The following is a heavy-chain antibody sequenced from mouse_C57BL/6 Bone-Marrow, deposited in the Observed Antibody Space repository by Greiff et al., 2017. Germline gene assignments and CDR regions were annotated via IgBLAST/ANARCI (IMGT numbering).Heavy chain of an antibody. CDR2: IRSKSNNYAT. V-gene: IGHV10-1*01. CDR3: VRGGNYYFDY. D-gene: IGHD2-1*01. J-gene: IGHJ2*01. Sequence: EVKLMESGGGLVQPKGSLKLSCAASGFSFNTYAMNWVRQAPGKGLEWVARIRSKSNNYATYYADSVKDRFTISRDDSESMLYLQMNNLKTEDTAMYYCVRGGNYYFDYWGQGTTLTVSS. CDR1: GFSFNTYA.